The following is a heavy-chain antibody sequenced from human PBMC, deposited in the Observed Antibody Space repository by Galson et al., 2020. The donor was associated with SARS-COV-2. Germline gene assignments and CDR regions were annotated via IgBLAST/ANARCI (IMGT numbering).Heavy chain of an antibody. CDR2: IYFGGST. CDR1: GGSISGYY. V-gene: IGHV4-59*01. D-gene: IGHD3-10*01. J-gene: IGHJ6*03. Sequence: SETLSLTCTVSGGSISGYYWSWIRQPPGKRPEWIGYIYFGGSTNYNPSLKSRTTMSVDTSKNQFSLELSSVTAADTAVYYCARFEANYYYYYMDVWGKGTTVTVSS. CDR3: ARFEANYYYYYMDV.